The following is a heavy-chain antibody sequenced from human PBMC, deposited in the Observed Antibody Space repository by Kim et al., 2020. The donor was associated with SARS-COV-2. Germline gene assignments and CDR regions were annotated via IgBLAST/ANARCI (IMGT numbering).Heavy chain of an antibody. J-gene: IGHJ6*02. CDR1: GFTFSSYG. CDR3: ARDSYYYDSSGYYYSPWYFYGRDD. CDR2: IWYDGSNK. Sequence: GGSLRLSCAAYGFTFSSYGMHWVRQAPGKGLEWVAVIWYDGSNKYYADSVKGRFTISRDNSKNTLYLQMNSLRAEDTAVYYCARDSYYYDSSGYYYSPWYFYGRDDWGQGTTVTVSS. D-gene: IGHD3-22*01. V-gene: IGHV3-33*08.